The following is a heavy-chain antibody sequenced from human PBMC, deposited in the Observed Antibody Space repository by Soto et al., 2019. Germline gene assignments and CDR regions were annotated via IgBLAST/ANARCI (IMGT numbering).Heavy chain of an antibody. CDR3: ASLRGYYDSSGYVDY. Sequence: TLSLTCTVSGGSISSSSYYWGWIRQPPGKGLEWIGSIYYSGSTYYNPSLKSRVTISVDTSKNQFSLELSSVTAADTAVYYCASLRGYYDSSGYVDYWGQGTLVTVSS. CDR1: GGSISSSSYY. D-gene: IGHD3-22*01. J-gene: IGHJ4*02. CDR2: IYYSGST. V-gene: IGHV4-39*01.